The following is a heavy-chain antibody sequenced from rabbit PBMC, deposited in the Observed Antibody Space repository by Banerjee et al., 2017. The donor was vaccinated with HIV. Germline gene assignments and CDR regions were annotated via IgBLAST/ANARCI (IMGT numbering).Heavy chain of an antibody. CDR3: ARDMAAYRGYGFDL. Sequence: QEQLEESGGDLVKPEGSLTLTCTASGFSFSSSYWICWVRQAPGKGLEWIACIYGDSSGSTYYASWAKGRFTISKTSSTTVTLQMTSLTAADTATYFCARDMAAYRGYGFDLWGQGTLVTVS. D-gene: IGHD7-1*01. CDR2: IYGDSSGST. CDR1: GFSFSSSYW. V-gene: IGHV1S45*01. J-gene: IGHJ4*01.